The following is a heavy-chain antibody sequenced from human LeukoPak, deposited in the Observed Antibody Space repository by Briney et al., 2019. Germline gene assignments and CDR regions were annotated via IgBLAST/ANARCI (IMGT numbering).Heavy chain of an antibody. D-gene: IGHD2-8*01. J-gene: IGHJ4*02. V-gene: IGHV4-34*01. CDR2: INHSGST. CDR1: GGSFSGYY. Sequence: SETLSLTCAVYGGSFSGYYWSWIRQPPGKGLEWIGEINHSGSTNYNPSLKSRVTISVDTSKNQFSLKLSSVTAADTAVYYCARRPRYCTNGVCHKFDYWGQGTLVTVSS. CDR3: ARRPRYCTNGVCHKFDY.